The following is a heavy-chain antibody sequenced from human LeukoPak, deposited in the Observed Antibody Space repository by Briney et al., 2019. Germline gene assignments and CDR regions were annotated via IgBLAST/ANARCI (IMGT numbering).Heavy chain of an antibody. J-gene: IGHJ4*02. CDR3: AKESDYVWGRPYYFDS. D-gene: IGHD3-16*01. V-gene: IGHV4-59*01. Sequence: PSETLSLTCTVSGGSISGYYWSWIRQPPGKGLEWIGYIYYSGSTIYNPSLKSRVTISVDTSKNQFSLKLSSVTAADTAVYYCAKESDYVWGRPYYFDSWGQGTLVTVSS. CDR2: IYYSGST. CDR1: GGSISGYY.